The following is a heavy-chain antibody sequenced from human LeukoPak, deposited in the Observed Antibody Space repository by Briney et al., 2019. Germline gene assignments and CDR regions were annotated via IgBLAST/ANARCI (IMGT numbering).Heavy chain of an antibody. Sequence: ASVNVSCQASGYTFTGHYMHWVRQAPGQGLECMGWINPNSGGTNYAQKFQGRVTTTRDTSINTAYMELSRLRSDDTAVYYCARTLVWGGNYYFDYWGQGTLVTVSS. J-gene: IGHJ4*02. V-gene: IGHV1-2*02. D-gene: IGHD3-16*01. CDR2: INPNSGGT. CDR1: GYTFTGHY. CDR3: ARTLVWGGNYYFDY.